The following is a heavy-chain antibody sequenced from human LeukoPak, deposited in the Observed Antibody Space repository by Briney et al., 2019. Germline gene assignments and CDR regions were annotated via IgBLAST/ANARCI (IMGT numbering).Heavy chain of an antibody. Sequence: GGSLRHSCAASKFAFSSYAMSWVRQAPGKGLEWVSAISGGGGNTYYADSVKGRFTISRDNSKNTLYLQMNSLRAEDTAVYYCGKNRYSGSLSPFDIWGQGTMVTVSS. V-gene: IGHV3-23*01. CDR2: ISGGGGNT. J-gene: IGHJ3*02. CDR1: KFAFSSYA. D-gene: IGHD1-26*01. CDR3: GKNRYSGSLSPFDI.